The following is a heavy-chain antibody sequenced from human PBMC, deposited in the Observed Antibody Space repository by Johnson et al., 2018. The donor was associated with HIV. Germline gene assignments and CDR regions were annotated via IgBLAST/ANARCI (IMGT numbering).Heavy chain of an antibody. CDR2: IKQDGSEK. Sequence: VQLVESGGGLVQPGGSLRLSCAASGFTFSSYWMSWVRQAPGKGLEWVANIKQDGSEKYYVDSVKGRFTISRDNVKNSLYLQMDSLRPEDTAVYYCARSRHGGIQPSDAFDVWGQGTMVTVSS. CDR3: ARSRHGGIQPSDAFDV. CDR1: GFTFSSYW. D-gene: IGHD3-16*01. V-gene: IGHV3-7*04. J-gene: IGHJ3*01.